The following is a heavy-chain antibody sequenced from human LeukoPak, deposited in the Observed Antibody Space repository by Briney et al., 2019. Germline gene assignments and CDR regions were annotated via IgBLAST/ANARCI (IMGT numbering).Heavy chain of an antibody. D-gene: IGHD4/OR15-4a*01. Sequence: GGSLRLSRTASGFTFGDYAISWVRQAPGKGLEWIAFIRNKAYGGRTEYAASVKGRFTISRDDSKSIAYLQMNSLKTEDTAVYYCTRDDYYWGQGALVTVSS. J-gene: IGHJ4*02. CDR3: TRDDYY. CDR2: IRNKAYGGRT. V-gene: IGHV3-49*04. CDR1: GFTFGDYA.